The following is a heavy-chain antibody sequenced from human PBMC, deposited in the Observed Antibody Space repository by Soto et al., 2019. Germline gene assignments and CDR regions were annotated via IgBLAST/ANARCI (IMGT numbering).Heavy chain of an antibody. CDR2: VGGSDTDK. J-gene: IGHJ3*02. CDR1: GFTFSAYA. Sequence: GGSLRLSCAASGFTFSAYAMSWVRQAPGKGLQWVSGVGGSDTDKHYADSVRGRFTVSRDNSKNTLYLQMNSLRVDDTAVYYCAKDATAVNRVWDPFDMWGKVTEVTV. V-gene: IGHV3-23*01. D-gene: IGHD2-8*01. CDR3: AKDATAVNRVWDPFDM.